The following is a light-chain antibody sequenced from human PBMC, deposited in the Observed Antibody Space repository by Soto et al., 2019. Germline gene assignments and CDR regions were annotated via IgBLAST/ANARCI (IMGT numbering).Light chain of an antibody. CDR2: GAS. V-gene: IGKV3D-20*02. Sequence: EIVLTQSPGTLSLSPVERATLSCMASQSVSSSYLAWYQQKPGQAPRLLIYGASTRAIGIPARFSGRGSGADFTLTISSLEPEDFAVYYCQQRSDSITFGQGTRLEI. J-gene: IGKJ5*01. CDR1: QSVSSSY. CDR3: QQRSDSIT.